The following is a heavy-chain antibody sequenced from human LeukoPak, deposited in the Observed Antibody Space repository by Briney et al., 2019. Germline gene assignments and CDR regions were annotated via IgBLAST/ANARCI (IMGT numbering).Heavy chain of an antibody. V-gene: IGHV1-2*02. D-gene: IGHD2-21*02. J-gene: IGHJ5*02. CDR1: GYTFTSYY. Sequence: ASVKVSCKASGYTFTSYYMHWVRQAPGQGLEWMGWIDPNSGGTKFAQKFQGRVTMTRDTSISTAYMELGRLTSDDTAVYYCARVPTTAWFDPWGQGTLVTVSS. CDR3: ARVPTTAWFDP. CDR2: IDPNSGGT.